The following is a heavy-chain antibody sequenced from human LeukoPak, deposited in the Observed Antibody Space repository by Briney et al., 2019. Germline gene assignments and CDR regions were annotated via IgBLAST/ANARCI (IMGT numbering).Heavy chain of an antibody. CDR1: GYTFTSYY. V-gene: IGHV1-46*01. J-gene: IGHJ6*02. D-gene: IGHD3-10*01. CDR2: INPSGGST. Sequence: ASVKVSCKASGYTFTSYYMHWVRQAPGQGLEWMGIINPSGGSTSYAQKFQGRVTMTRDTSISTAYMELSRLRSDDTAVYYCARDLLGSGSYYYYYYGMDVWGQGTTVTVSS. CDR3: ARDLLGSGSYYYYYYGMDV.